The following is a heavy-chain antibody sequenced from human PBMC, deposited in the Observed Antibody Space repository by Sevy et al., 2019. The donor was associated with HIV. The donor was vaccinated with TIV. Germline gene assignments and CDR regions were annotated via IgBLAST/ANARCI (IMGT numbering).Heavy chain of an antibody. Sequence: GGSLRLSCAASGITFDDYTMHWVRQAPGKGLEWVSLISWDGGSKYYADSVKGRFTISRDNSKNSLYLQMNSLRAEDTAFYYCAGEPGSRHSEYFQYWGQGTLVTVSS. CDR3: AGEPGSRHSEYFQY. J-gene: IGHJ1*01. CDR2: ISWDGGSK. CDR1: GITFDDYT. V-gene: IGHV3-43*01. D-gene: IGHD1-26*01.